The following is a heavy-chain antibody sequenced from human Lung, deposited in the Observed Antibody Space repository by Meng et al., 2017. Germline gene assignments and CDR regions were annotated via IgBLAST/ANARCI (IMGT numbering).Heavy chain of an antibody. CDR2: TYYRSKWYN. D-gene: IGHD6-19*01. V-gene: IGHV6-1*02. CDR1: GDSVSSNSAA. CDR3: ARSQQWLDS. Sequence: QVHLEQSGPGRVKVSQTLSHPCAISGDSVSSNSAAWNGIRQSPSRGLEWLGRTYYRSKWYNGYAVSVRSRITINPDTSKNQFSLQLNSVTPEDTAVYYCARSQQWLDSWGQGTLVTVSS. J-gene: IGHJ4*02.